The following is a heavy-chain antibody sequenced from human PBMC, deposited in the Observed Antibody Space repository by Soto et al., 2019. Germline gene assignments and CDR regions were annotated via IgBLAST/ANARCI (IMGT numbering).Heavy chain of an antibody. CDR3: ARYDSRRYYGMDV. Sequence: SETLSLTCAVSGYSISSSNWWGWIRQPPGKGLEWIGYIYYSGSTYYNPSLKSRVTMSVDTSKNQFSLKLSSVTAVDTAVYYCARYDSRRYYGMDVWGQGTRVTVSS. V-gene: IGHV4-28*01. D-gene: IGHD3-16*01. CDR1: GYSISSSNW. J-gene: IGHJ6*02. CDR2: IYYSGST.